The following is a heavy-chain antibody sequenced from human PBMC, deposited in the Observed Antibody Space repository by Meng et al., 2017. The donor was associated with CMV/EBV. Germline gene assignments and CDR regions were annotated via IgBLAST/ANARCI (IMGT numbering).Heavy chain of an antibody. CDR3: ARRRSPNWGSYFDY. CDR2: IYYSGST. V-gene: IGHV4-39*01. Sequence: SETLSLTCTVSGGSISSSSYYWGWIRQPPGKGLEWIGSIYYSGSTYYNPSLKSRVTISVDTSKNQFSLKLSSVTAADTAVYYCARRRSPNWGSYFDYWGQGTLVTRLL. D-gene: IGHD7-27*01. CDR1: GGSISSSSYY. J-gene: IGHJ4*02.